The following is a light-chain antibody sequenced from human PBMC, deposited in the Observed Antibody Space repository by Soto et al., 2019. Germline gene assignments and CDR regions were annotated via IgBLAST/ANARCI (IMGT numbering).Light chain of an antibody. Sequence: DIQMTQCPSTLSASVGDRVTITCRASQSISSWLAWFQQKPGKAPKLLIYKASSLESGVPSRFSGSGSGTEFTLTISRLQPDDFAPYYCQQYTSYWTFGQGTKVEIK. J-gene: IGKJ1*01. V-gene: IGKV1-5*03. CDR3: QQYTSYWT. CDR2: KAS. CDR1: QSISSW.